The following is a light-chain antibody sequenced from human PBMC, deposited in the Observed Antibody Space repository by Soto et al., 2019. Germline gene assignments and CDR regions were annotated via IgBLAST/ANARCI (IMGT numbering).Light chain of an antibody. J-gene: IGLJ2*01. CDR1: TSKIGTNS. CDR3: ASWDDNLKTLL. V-gene: IGLV1-44*01. Sequence: QAVVTQPPSASETPEQRVIISCSGGTSKIGTNSVTWYQHLPGTAPKLLIYNSYQRPSGVPDPFSGSKSGTSASLAISGLQSEDEADYYCASWDDNLKTLLFGGGTKLDVL. CDR2: NSY.